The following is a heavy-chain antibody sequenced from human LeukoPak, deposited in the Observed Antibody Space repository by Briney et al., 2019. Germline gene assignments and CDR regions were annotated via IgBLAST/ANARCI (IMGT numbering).Heavy chain of an antibody. V-gene: IGHV5-51*01. CDR3: TRQYSSTWYYFDY. J-gene: IGHJ4*02. CDR2: IYPADSDT. Sequence: GEPLKIPCTGSGYTFSNYWIAWVRPMPGKGLGVMGIIYPADSDTKYSPSSQGQVSISAAKFINTAYLQWSSLKASDTAIYYCTRQYSSTWYYFDYWGQGTLVTASS. CDR1: GYTFSNYW. D-gene: IGHD6-13*01.